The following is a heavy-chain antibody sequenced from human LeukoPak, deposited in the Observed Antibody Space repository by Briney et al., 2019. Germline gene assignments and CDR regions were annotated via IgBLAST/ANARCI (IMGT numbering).Heavy chain of an antibody. CDR1: GYTFSSNA. CDR2: INAGNGDT. V-gene: IGHV1-3*01. J-gene: IGHJ5*02. D-gene: IGHD3-22*01. CDR3: ARDTGLGRYYDSSGYYSAGRWFDP. Sequence: ASVKVSCKASGYTFSSNAIHWVRPAPGQRLEWMGWINAGNGDTKYSQKFQGRVTITRDTSASTAYMGLSSLRSEDTAVYYCARDTGLGRYYDSSGYYSAGRWFDPWGQGTLVTVSS.